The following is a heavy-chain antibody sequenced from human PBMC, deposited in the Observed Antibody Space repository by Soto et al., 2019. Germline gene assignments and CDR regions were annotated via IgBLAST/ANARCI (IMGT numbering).Heavy chain of an antibody. D-gene: IGHD1-26*01. CDR2: ISGSGGST. CDR3: AKSRVGATTKTFSGY. V-gene: IGHV3-23*01. CDR1: GFTFSSYA. J-gene: IGHJ4*02. Sequence: RGSLRLSCAASGFTFSSYAMSWVRQAPGKGLEWVSAISGSGGSTYYADSVKGRFTISRDNSKNTLYLQMNSLRAEDTAVYYCAKSRVGATTKTFSGYWGQGTLVTVSS.